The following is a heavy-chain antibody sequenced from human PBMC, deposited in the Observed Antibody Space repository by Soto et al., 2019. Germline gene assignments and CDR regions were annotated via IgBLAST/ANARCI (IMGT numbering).Heavy chain of an antibody. Sequence: QVQLVESGGGVVQPGRSLRLSCAASGFTFSSYGMHWVRQAPGKGLEWVAVIWYDGSNKYYADSVKGRFTISRDNSKNTLYLQMNSLRAEDTAVYYCARDDGLEQQLVLRLDYWGQGTLVTVSS. CDR2: IWYDGSNK. D-gene: IGHD6-13*01. CDR1: GFTFSSYG. V-gene: IGHV3-33*01. CDR3: ARDDGLEQQLVLRLDY. J-gene: IGHJ4*02.